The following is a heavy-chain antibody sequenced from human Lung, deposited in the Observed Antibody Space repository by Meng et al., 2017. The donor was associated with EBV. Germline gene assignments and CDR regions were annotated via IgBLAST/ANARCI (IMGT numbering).Heavy chain of an antibody. CDR3: AREGLVGDLRYFDL. D-gene: IGHD3-16*01. CDR2: INPHSGGA. CDR1: AYTFAGYY. V-gene: IGHV1-2*06. J-gene: IGHJ2*01. Sequence: QVQLVKSEAEVKKPGASVKVSCKASAYTFAGYYMHWVRQAPGQGLEWMGRINPHSGGANYAQKFQGRVTMTRDTSISTAYMELSRLRSDDTAVYYCAREGLVGDLRYFDLWGRGTLVTVSS.